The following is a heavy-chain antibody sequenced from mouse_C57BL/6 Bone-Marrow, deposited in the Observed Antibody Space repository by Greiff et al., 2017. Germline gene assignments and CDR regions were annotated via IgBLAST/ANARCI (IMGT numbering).Heavy chain of an antibody. J-gene: IGHJ2*01. D-gene: IGHD1-1*01. CDR3: ARPLHYYGSSYFDY. V-gene: IGHV1-80*01. CDR2: IYPGDGDT. Sequence: VQLQQSGAELVKPGASVKISCKASGYAFSSYWMNWVKQRPGKGLEWIGQIYPGDGDTNYNGKFKGKATLTADKSSSTAYMQLSSLTSEDSAVYFCARPLHYYGSSYFDYWGQGTTLTVSS. CDR1: GYAFSSYW.